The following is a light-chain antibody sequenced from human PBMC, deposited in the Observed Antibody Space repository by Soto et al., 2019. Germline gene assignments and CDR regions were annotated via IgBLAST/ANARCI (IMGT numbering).Light chain of an antibody. CDR1: QSVSSK. CDR3: QHYRTWRWT. J-gene: IGKJ1*01. Sequence: EIVMTQSPATLSVSPGERATLSCRASQSVSSKLAWYQQKPGQRPRLLIYGASTRATGIPARFSGSGSGTEFTLTITSLQTEVLAVYYSQHYRTWRWTFGQGTKVEIK. CDR2: GAS. V-gene: IGKV3-15*01.